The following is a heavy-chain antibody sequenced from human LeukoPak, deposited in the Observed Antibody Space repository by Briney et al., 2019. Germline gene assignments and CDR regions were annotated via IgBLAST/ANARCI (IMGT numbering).Heavy chain of an antibody. J-gene: IGHJ6*02. CDR2: INSDGSST. V-gene: IGHV3-74*01. Sequence: GGSLRLSCAASGFTFSSYWMHWVRQAPGKGLVWVSRINSDGSSTKNADSVKGRFTTSRDNAKNSPYLQMNSLRAEDTAVYYCARAQYYDSTTAGGMDVWGQGTTVTVSS. CDR3: ARAQYYDSTTAGGMDV. CDR1: GFTFSSYW. D-gene: IGHD3-22*01.